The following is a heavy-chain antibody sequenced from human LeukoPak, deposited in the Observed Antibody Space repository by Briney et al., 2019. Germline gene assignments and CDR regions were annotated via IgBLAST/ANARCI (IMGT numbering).Heavy chain of an antibody. D-gene: IGHD3-10*01. V-gene: IGHV4-4*07. J-gene: IGHJ6*02. CDR2: IYTSGST. Sequence: SETLSLTCTVSGGSISSYYWSWIRQPAGKGLEWIGRIYTSGSTNYNPSLKSRVTMPVDTSKNQFSLKLSSVTAADTAVYYCARDLRWFGEFPMDVWGQGTTVTVSS. CDR3: ARDLRWFGEFPMDV. CDR1: GGSISSYY.